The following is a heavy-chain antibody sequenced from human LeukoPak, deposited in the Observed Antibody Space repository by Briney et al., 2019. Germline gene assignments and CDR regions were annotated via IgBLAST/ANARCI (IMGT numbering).Heavy chain of an antibody. D-gene: IGHD1-26*01. Sequence: ASVKVSCKASGYTFTGYYMHWVRQAPGQGLEWMGWINPNSGGTNYAQKFQGRVTMTRDTSISTAYMELSRLRSDDTAVYYCAREGATHYYYYGMDVWGRGTTVTVSS. J-gene: IGHJ6*02. V-gene: IGHV1-2*02. CDR1: GYTFTGYY. CDR2: INPNSGGT. CDR3: AREGATHYYYYGMDV.